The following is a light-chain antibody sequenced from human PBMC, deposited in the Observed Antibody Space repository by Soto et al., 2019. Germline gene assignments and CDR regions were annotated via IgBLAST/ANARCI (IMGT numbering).Light chain of an antibody. CDR3: QQSYITPFT. V-gene: IGKV1-39*01. Sequence: DIQMTHSPSSLSASVGDRVTITCRASQSISSYLNWYQQKPGKAPKLLIYAASSLQSGVPSRFSGSGSVTDFTLTISSLQPEDFATYYYQQSYITPFTFGPGTKVDIK. CDR2: AAS. J-gene: IGKJ3*01. CDR1: QSISSY.